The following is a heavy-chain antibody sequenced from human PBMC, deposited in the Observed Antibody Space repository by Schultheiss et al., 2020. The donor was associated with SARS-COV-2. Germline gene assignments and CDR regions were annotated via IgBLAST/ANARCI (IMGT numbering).Heavy chain of an antibody. V-gene: IGHV3-66*04. D-gene: IGHD3-10*01. Sequence: GESLKISCAASGFTFSSYAMHWVRQAPGKGLEWVSVIYSGGSTYYADSVKGRFTISRDNSKNTLYLQMNSLRAEDTAVYYCARPQLWFGTYYYYGMDVWGQGTTVTVSS. CDR1: GFTFSSYA. CDR3: ARPQLWFGTYYYYGMDV. CDR2: IYSGGST. J-gene: IGHJ6*02.